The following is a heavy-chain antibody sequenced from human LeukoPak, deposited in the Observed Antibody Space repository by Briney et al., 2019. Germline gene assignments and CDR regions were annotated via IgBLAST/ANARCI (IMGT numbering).Heavy chain of an antibody. D-gene: IGHD5-18*01. V-gene: IGHV3-48*01. CDR1: GFTFSSYS. CDR2: ISSSSSTI. Sequence: GGSLRLSCAASGFTFSSYSMNWVRQAPGKGLEWVSYISSSSSTIYYADSVKGRFTISRDNAKNSLYLQMNSLRAEDTAVYYCARDSNPRPFSYGPNYWGQGTLVTVSS. J-gene: IGHJ4*02. CDR3: ARDSNPRPFSYGPNY.